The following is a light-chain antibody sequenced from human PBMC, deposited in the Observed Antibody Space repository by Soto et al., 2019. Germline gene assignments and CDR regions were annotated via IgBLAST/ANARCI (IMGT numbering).Light chain of an antibody. CDR2: SND. V-gene: IGLV1-44*01. Sequence: QSVLTQPPSTSGTPGQRVTISCSGSSSNIGSNTVTWYQQLPGTAPKLLIYSNDQRPSGVPDRFSGSKSGPSASLAISGLQSEDEADYYCAAWDDILDGYLFGSGTKLTVL. CDR1: SSNIGSNT. J-gene: IGLJ1*01. CDR3: AAWDDILDGYL.